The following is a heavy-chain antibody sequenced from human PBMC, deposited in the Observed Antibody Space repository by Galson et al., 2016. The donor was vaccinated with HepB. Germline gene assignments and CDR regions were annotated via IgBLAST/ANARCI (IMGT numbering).Heavy chain of an antibody. J-gene: IGHJ3*01. V-gene: IGHV1-18*04. CDR1: GVAFNSYG. CDR2: IRAHNDIP. CDR3: ANWDHYSDAFDF. D-gene: IGHD3-10*01. Sequence: SVKVSCKASGVAFNSYGITWVRQAPGQGLEWMGRIRAHNDIPKYAQKFKGRVAMTSDTSTKTFFMELRSLRADDTAVYSCANWDHYSDAFDFWGQGTLVTVSS.